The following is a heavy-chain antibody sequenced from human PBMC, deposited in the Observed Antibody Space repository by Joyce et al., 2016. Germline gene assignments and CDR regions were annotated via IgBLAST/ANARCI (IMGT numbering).Heavy chain of an antibody. CDR2: VNSGGRT. J-gene: IGHJ4*02. CDR1: GFSVSNTF. CDR3: ARGGPGLYSSPFDY. V-gene: IGHV3-53*01. Sequence: EVQLVESGGGLIQPGGSLRLSCVASGFSVSNTFMSWVRQAPGKGLECGSVVNSGGRTSYAVSVKGRFSISRDNSKNTLFLQMNSLRADDTAIYYCARGGPGLYSSPFDYWGQGTLVTVSS. D-gene: IGHD6-13*01.